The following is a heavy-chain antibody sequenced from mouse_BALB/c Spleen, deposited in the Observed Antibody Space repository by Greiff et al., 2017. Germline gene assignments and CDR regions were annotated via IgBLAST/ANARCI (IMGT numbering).Heavy chain of an antibody. CDR2: ISSGSSTI. CDR1: GFTFSSFG. Sequence: EVKLMESGGGLVQPGGSRKLSCAASGFTFSSFGMHWVRQAPEKGLEWVAYISSGSSTIYYADTVKGRFTISRDNPKNTLFLQMTSLRSEDTAMYYCARLGSMDYWGQGTSVTVSS. D-gene: IGHD4-1*01. J-gene: IGHJ4*01. V-gene: IGHV5-17*02. CDR3: ARLGSMDY.